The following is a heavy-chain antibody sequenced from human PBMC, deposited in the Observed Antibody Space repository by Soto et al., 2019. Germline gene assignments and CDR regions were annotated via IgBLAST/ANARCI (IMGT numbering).Heavy chain of an antibody. D-gene: IGHD5-12*01. J-gene: IGHJ4*02. V-gene: IGHV4-59*08. CDR2: IYYSGST. CDR1: GGSISSYY. CDR3: ARLARSRDGYNPPQFDY. Sequence: SETLSLTCTVSGGSISSYYWSWIRQPPGKGLEWIGYIYYSGSTNYNPSLKSRVTISVDTSKNQFSLKLSSVTAADTAVYYCARLARSRDGYNPPQFDYWGQGTLVTVSS.